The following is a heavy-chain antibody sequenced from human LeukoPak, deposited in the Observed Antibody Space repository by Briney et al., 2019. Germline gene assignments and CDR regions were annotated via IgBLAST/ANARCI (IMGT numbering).Heavy chain of an antibody. CDR1: GLIFSDYW. V-gene: IGHV3-7*01. CDR3: ATRESSMARTH. CDR2: INEVGTKE. Sequence: PGGSLRLSCAASGLIFSDYWMNWVRQVPGKGLEWVANINEVGTKEDYVDSVRGRFTISRDNTKNTLYLQMNSLRAEDTALYYCATRESSMARTHWGQGTLVTVSS. D-gene: IGHD3-10*01. J-gene: IGHJ4*02.